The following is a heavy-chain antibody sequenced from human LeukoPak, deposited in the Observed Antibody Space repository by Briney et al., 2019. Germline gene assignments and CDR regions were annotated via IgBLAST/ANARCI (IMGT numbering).Heavy chain of an antibody. Sequence: PGGSLRLSCAASGFTFSNYWMHWVRQAPGKGLEWVAIISYDGSNKYYADSVKGRFTISRDNSKNTLYLQMDSLTPEDSAVYFCARSSYLTKPPDYWGQGTLVTVSS. CDR1: GFTFSNYW. D-gene: IGHD6-6*01. J-gene: IGHJ4*02. V-gene: IGHV3-30*03. CDR3: ARSSYLTKPPDY. CDR2: ISYDGSNK.